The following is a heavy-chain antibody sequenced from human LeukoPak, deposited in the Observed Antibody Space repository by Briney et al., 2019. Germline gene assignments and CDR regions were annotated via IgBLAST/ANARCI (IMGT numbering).Heavy chain of an antibody. D-gene: IGHD3-16*01. Sequence: GRSLRLSCAASGFTFDDYAMHWVRQAPGKGLEWVSGISWNSGSIGYADSVKGRFTISRDNAKNSLYLKMNSLRAEDTALYYCAKDTKGEGAFDYWGQGTLVTVSS. J-gene: IGHJ4*02. CDR1: GFTFDDYA. CDR2: ISWNSGSI. CDR3: AKDTKGEGAFDY. V-gene: IGHV3-9*01.